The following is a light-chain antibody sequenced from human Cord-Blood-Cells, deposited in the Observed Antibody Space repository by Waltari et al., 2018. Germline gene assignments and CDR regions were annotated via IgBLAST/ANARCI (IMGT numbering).Light chain of an antibody. CDR1: SSNIGNNY. CDR2: DDN. Sequence: QSVLTQPPSVSAAPGQKVTISCSGSSSNIGNNYVSWYQQLPGTAPKLLIHDDNKRPAGIPDQFSGSKSGTSATLGITGLQTGDEADYYCGTWDSSLSAVVFGGGTKLTVL. CDR3: GTWDSSLSAVV. V-gene: IGLV1-51*01. J-gene: IGLJ2*01.